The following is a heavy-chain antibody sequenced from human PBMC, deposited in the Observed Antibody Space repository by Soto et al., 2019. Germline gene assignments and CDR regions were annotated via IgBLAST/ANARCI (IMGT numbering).Heavy chain of an antibody. V-gene: IGHV1-69*13. D-gene: IGHD1-1*01. Sequence: GASVKVSCKASGGTFSSYAISWVRQAPGQGLEWMGGIIPIFGTANYAQKFQGRVTITADESTSTAYMELSSLRSEDTAVYYCARDLTGTGGLDAFDIWGQGTMVTVSS. J-gene: IGHJ3*02. CDR1: GGTFSSYA. CDR3: ARDLTGTGGLDAFDI. CDR2: IIPIFGTA.